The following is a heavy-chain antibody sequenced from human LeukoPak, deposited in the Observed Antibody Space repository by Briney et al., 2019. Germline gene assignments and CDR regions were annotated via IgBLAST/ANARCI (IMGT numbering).Heavy chain of an antibody. V-gene: IGHV1-8*01. D-gene: IGHD3-22*01. Sequence: GASVKVSCKASGYTFTSYDINWVRQATGQGLEWMGWMNPNSGNTGYAQKFQGRVTVTRNTSTSTAYMELSSLRSEDTAVYYCARVPIYYDSSGILYYFDYWGQGTLVTVSS. CDR1: GYTFTSYD. CDR2: MNPNSGNT. J-gene: IGHJ4*02. CDR3: ARVPIYYDSSGILYYFDY.